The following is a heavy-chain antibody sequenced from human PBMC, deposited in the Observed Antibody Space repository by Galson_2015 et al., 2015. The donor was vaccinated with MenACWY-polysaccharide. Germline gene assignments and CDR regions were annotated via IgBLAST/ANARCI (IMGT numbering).Heavy chain of an antibody. Sequence: SLRLSCAASGFTFSSYSMNWVRQAPGKGLEWVSYISSGGTIYYADSVKGRFTISRDNAKNSLYLQMNSLRDDDTAVYYCARVLKGQVGATPDYWGQGTLVTVSS. D-gene: IGHD1-26*01. CDR3: ARVLKGQVGATPDY. V-gene: IGHV3-48*02. CDR2: ISSGGTI. J-gene: IGHJ4*02. CDR1: GFTFSSYS.